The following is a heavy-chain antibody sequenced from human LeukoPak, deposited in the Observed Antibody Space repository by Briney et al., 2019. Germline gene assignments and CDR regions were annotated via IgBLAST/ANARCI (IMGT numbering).Heavy chain of an antibody. CDR2: VYDIGST. D-gene: IGHD3-10*01. CDR3: ARGSMVRGYPTRY. J-gene: IGHJ4*02. V-gene: IGHV4-59*11. Sequence: SETLSLTCTVSGGSIGSHYWTWIRQTPGKGLEWIGYVYDIGSTKYNPSLKSRVTISVDTSKNQFSLKVNSVTAADTAVYYCARGSMVRGYPTRYWGQGTLVTVSS. CDR1: GGSIGSHY.